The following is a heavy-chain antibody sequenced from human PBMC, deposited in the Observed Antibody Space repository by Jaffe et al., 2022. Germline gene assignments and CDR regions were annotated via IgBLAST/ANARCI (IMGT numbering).Heavy chain of an antibody. D-gene: IGHD6-19*01. CDR3: ARARSSSGWRTYNWFDP. CDR1: GGSISSGSYY. CDR2: IYTSGST. Sequence: QVQLQESGPGLVKPSQTLSLTCTVSGGSISSGSYYWSWIRQPAGKGLEWIGRIYTSGSTNYNPSLKSRVTISVDTSKNQFSLKLSSVTAADTAVYYCARARSSSGWRTYNWFDPWGQGTLVTVSS. J-gene: IGHJ5*02. V-gene: IGHV4-61*02.